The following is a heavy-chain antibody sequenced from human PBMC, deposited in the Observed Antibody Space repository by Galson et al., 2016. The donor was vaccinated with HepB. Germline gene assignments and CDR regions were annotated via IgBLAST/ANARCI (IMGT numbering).Heavy chain of an antibody. J-gene: IGHJ4*02. Sequence: TLSLTCNVSGGSISSGGYYWSWIRQHPGKGLEWIGYIFYSGNTFYNPSLKSRVTISVDTTKNQFSLKLSSVTVADTAVYYCSSNLAPTPNCSGGKCYSVDWGQGTLVTVSS. V-gene: IGHV4-31*03. D-gene: IGHD2-15*01. CDR1: GGSISSGGYY. CDR2: IFYSGNT. CDR3: SSNLAPTPNCSGGKCYSVD.